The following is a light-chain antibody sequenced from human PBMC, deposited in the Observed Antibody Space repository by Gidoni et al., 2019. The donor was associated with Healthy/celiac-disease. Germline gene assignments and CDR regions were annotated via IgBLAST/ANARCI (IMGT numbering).Light chain of an antibody. CDR2: KDS. Sequence: SYELTQPPSVSVSPGQTARITCSGDALPKQYAYWYQQKPGQAPVLVIYKDSERRAGIPERCSGSSSGTTVTLTISGVQAEDEADYYCQSADSSGTYPLVFGGGTKLTVL. CDR1: ALPKQY. CDR3: QSADSSGTYPLV. V-gene: IGLV3-25*03. J-gene: IGLJ3*02.